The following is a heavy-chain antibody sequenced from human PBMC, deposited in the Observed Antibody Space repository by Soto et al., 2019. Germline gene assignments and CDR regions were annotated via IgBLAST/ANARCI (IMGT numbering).Heavy chain of an antibody. J-gene: IGHJ4*02. Sequence: GGSLRLSCATSGVGFSNYGMSWVRQAPGKGLEWVSGISARGDSTYYADPVKGRFTISGDNSKRTLYLQMNSLRAEDTAIYYCATDPRGPDYWGQGTQVTVSS. CDR3: ATDPRGPDY. V-gene: IGHV3-23*01. CDR2: ISARGDST. CDR1: GVGFSNYG.